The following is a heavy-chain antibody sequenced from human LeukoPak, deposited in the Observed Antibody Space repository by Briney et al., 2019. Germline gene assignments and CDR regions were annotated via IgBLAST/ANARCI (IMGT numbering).Heavy chain of an antibody. J-gene: IGHJ3*02. CDR1: GFTFSNYG. Sequence: GRSLRLSCAASGFTFSNYGMHWVRQAPGKGLEWLAVISYDGSERNYADSVKGRFFISRDNSKNTLDLQMNSLRAEDTAVYYCAKAGYSSSWYLVNSLDIWGQGTMVTVS. V-gene: IGHV3-30*18. D-gene: IGHD6-13*01. CDR3: AKAGYSSSWYLVNSLDI. CDR2: ISYDGSER.